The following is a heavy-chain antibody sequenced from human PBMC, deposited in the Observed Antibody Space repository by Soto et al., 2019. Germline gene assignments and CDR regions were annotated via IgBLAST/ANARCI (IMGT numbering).Heavy chain of an antibody. Sequence: QVQLQESGPGLVKPSQTLSLTCTVSAGSISSGRYYWSWIRQHPGKGLEWIGYISYSGSTYYTPSLKSRVTMSVDTSKKQLALQLSSVTAADTAVCYCARDPGGGYYYYGMDVWGQGTTVTVSS. CDR1: AGSISSGRYY. CDR2: ISYSGST. V-gene: IGHV4-31*03. J-gene: IGHJ6*02. D-gene: IGHD1-1*01. CDR3: ARDPGGGYYYYGMDV.